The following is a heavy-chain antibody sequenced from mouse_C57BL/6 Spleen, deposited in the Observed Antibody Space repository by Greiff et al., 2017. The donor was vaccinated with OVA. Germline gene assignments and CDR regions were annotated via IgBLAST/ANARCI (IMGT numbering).Heavy chain of an antibody. D-gene: IGHD1-1*01. CDR2: IDPSDSET. J-gene: IGHJ3*01. CDR3: ARVAGSSWFAY. V-gene: IGHV1-52*01. CDR1: GYTFTSYW. Sequence: QVQLKQPGAELVRPGSSVKLSCKASGYTFTSYWMHWVKQRPIQGLEWIGNIDPSDSETHYNQKFKDKATLTVDKSSSTAYMQLSSLTSEDSAVYYCARVAGSSWFAYWGQGTLVTVSA.